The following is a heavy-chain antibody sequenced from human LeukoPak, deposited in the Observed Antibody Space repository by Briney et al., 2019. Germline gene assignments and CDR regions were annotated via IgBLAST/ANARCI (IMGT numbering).Heavy chain of an antibody. CDR2: IKEDGSDK. V-gene: IGHV3-7*03. CDR3: AKDRTRQAY. D-gene: IGHD3-3*01. Sequence: GGSLRLSCAASGFTFSSYEMNWVRQAPGKGLEWVANIKEDGSDKYYVDSLEGRFTISRDNAKNSLYLQMNSLRAEDTAVYYCAKDRTRQAYWGQGTLVTVSS. CDR1: GFTFSSYE. J-gene: IGHJ4*02.